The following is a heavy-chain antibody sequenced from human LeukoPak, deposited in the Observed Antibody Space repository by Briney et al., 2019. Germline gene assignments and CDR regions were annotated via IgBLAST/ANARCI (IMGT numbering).Heavy chain of an antibody. J-gene: IGHJ4*02. V-gene: IGHV4-34*01. D-gene: IGHD5-18*01. CDR3: ARGEVDTAMAY. CDR2: INHSGST. CDR1: GGSFSGYY. Sequence: SETLSLTCAVYGGSFSGYYWSWIRQPPGKGLEWIGEINHSGSTNYNPSLKSRVTISVDTSKNQSSLKLSSVTAADTAVYYCARGEVDTAMAYWGQGTLVTVSS.